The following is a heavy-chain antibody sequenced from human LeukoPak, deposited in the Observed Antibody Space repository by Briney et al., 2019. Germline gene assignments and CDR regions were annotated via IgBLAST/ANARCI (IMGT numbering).Heavy chain of an antibody. Sequence: SGGSLRLSCAASGFTFSSYSMNWVRQAPGKGLEWVSSISSSSSYIYYADSVKGRFTISRDNAKNSLYLQMNSLRAEDTAVYYCARAWYYDFWSGYYRIRYFDYWGQGTLVTVSS. J-gene: IGHJ4*02. V-gene: IGHV3-21*01. D-gene: IGHD3-3*01. CDR1: GFTFSSYS. CDR2: ISSSSSYI. CDR3: ARAWYYDFWSGYYRIRYFDY.